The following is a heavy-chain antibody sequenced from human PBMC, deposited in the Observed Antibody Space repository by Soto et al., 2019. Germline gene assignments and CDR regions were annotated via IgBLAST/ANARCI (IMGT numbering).Heavy chain of an antibody. CDR1: GGSISSSNW. D-gene: IGHD6-19*01. Sequence: SETLSLTCAVSGGSISSSNWWSWVRQPPGKGLEWIGEIYHSGSTNYNPSLKSRVTISVDKSKNQFSLKLSSVTAADTAVYYCVRVSNSSGWFPYYYYGMDVWGQGTTVTVSS. CDR3: VRVSNSSGWFPYYYYGMDV. J-gene: IGHJ6*02. V-gene: IGHV4-4*02. CDR2: IYHSGST.